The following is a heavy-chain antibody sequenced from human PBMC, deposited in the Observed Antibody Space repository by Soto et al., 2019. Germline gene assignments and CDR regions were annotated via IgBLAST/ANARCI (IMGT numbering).Heavy chain of an antibody. CDR1: GGSISSSSYY. CDR2: IYYSGST. V-gene: IGHV4-39*01. J-gene: IGHJ4*02. D-gene: IGHD5-12*01. Sequence: SETLSLTCTVSGGSISSSSYYWGWIRQPPGKGLEWIGSIYYSGSTYYNPSLKSRVTISVDTSKNQFSLKLSSVTAADTAVYYCARHYGMATILDYWGQGTLVTVSS. CDR3: ARHYGMATILDY.